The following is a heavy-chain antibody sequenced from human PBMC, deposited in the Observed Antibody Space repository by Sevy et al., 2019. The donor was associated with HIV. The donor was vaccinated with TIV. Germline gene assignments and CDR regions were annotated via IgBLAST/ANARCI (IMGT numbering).Heavy chain of an antibody. Sequence: ASVKVSCKASGYTFTGYYMHWVRQAPGQGLEWMGWINPNSGGTNYAQKFQGRVTMTRDTSISKPYMELIRLRSDDTAVYYCARRPGIRAAAGKDSTASRYFQHWGQGTLVTVSS. V-gene: IGHV1-2*02. D-gene: IGHD6-13*01. J-gene: IGHJ1*01. CDR1: GYTFTGYY. CDR2: INPNSGGT. CDR3: ARRPGIRAAAGKDSTASRYFQH.